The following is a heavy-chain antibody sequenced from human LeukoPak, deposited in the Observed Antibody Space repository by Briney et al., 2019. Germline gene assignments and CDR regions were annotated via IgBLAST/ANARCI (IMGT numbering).Heavy chain of an antibody. CDR1: GFTSSSYA. D-gene: IGHD3-3*01. CDR2: ISGSGGST. J-gene: IGHJ4*02. CDR3: AKDADLFWSGYSYFDY. V-gene: IGHV3-23*01. Sequence: ESLRLSCAASGFTSSSYAMSWVRQAPGKGLEWVSAISGSGGSTYYADSVKGRFTISRDNSKNTLYLQMNSLRAEDTAVYYCAKDADLFWSGYSYFDYWGQGTLVTVSS.